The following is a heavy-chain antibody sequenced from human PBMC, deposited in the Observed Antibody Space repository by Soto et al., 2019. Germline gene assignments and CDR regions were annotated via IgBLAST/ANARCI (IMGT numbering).Heavy chain of an antibody. D-gene: IGHD5-18*01. CDR1: GFTFSINY. J-gene: IGHJ4*02. CDR2: IYRDGGT. CDR3: VRVTTMHLFDS. Sequence: EVQLVESGGGLVQPGGSLRLSCAASGFTFSINYMSWVRQAQGKGLEWVSVIYRDGGTNYADSVKGRFTISRDNSNSTLSLQMNGLRAEDTAVYYCVRVTTMHLFDSWGQGNLVTVS. V-gene: IGHV3-66*01.